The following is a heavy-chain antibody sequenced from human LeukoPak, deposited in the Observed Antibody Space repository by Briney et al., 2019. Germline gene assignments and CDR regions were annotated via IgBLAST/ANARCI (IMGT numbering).Heavy chain of an antibody. D-gene: IGHD3-22*01. V-gene: IGHV4-38-2*02. CDR1: GYSISSGYY. Sequence: SETLSLTCTVSGYSISSGYYWGWIRQPPGKGLEWIGSIYHSGSTYYNPSLKSRVTISVDTSKNQFSLKLSSVTAADTAVYYCARSQYYDSSGYYLWGQGTLVTVSS. J-gene: IGHJ4*02. CDR2: IYHSGST. CDR3: ARSQYYDSSGYYL.